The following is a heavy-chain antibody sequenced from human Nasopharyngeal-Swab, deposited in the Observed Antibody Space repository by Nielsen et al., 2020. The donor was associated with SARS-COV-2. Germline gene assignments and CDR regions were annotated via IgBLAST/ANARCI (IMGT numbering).Heavy chain of an antibody. CDR2: IDAGGANT. CDR3: ARRPRIVVTATGYYFDY. V-gene: IGHV3-23*01. J-gene: IGHJ4*02. D-gene: IGHD6-19*01. Sequence: GESLKISCAASGFTFSTYAMTWVRQAPGKGLEWVSTIDAGGANTFYADSVKGRFTISRDNSKNTLYLQMNSLRADDTAVYYCARRPRIVVTATGYYFDYWGQGALVTVSS. CDR1: GFTFSTYA.